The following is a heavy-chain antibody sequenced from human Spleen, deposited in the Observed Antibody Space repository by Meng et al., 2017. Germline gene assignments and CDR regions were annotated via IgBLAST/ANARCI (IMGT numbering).Heavy chain of an antibody. V-gene: IGHV4-34*01. CDR3: ARGTPVVTPRWLDY. Sequence: LQQWGAGLLKPSEPLSLTCGVYGGSFSGYYWSWIRQPPGKGLEWIGEVNHSGNTNYNPSLKSRVTISVDTSKNQFSLNLSSVTAADTAVYYCARGTPVVTPRWLDYWGQGTLVTVSS. J-gene: IGHJ4*02. CDR2: VNHSGNT. CDR1: GGSFSGYY. D-gene: IGHD4-23*01.